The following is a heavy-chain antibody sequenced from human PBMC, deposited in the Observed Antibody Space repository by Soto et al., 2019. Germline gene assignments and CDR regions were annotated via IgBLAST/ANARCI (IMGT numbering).Heavy chain of an antibody. Sequence: QVQLQESGPGLVNPSQTLSLTCSVSGGYISSGGYYWSCIRQHPGKGLEWIGYIYYSVSTYYNPSLKSRVTISVNTSKNQFTLKLSSVTAADTAVYYCAIDDYGDCYDAFHIWGQGTMVTVSS. D-gene: IGHD4-17*01. CDR3: AIDDYGDCYDAFHI. V-gene: IGHV4-31*03. J-gene: IGHJ3*02. CDR1: GGYISSGGYY. CDR2: IYYSVST.